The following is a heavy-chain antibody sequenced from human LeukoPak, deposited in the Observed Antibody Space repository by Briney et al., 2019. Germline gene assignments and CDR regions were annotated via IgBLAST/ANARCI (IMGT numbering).Heavy chain of an antibody. V-gene: IGHV3-15*01. CDR2: IKSKTDGGTT. CDR1: GFTFSNAW. CDR3: TTDLFVVATKV. D-gene: IGHD2-15*01. Sequence: PEGSLRLSCAASGFTFSNAWMSWVRQAPGKGLEWVGRIKSKTDGGTTDYAAPVKGRFTISRDDSKNTLYLQMNSLKTEDTAVYYCTTDLFVVATKVWGQGTLVTVSS. J-gene: IGHJ4*02.